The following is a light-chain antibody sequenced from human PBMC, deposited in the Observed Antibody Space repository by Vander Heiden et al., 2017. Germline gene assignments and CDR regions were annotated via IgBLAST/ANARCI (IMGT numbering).Light chain of an antibody. V-gene: IGLV2-23*02. CDR2: EVS. J-gene: IGLJ2*01. Sequence: QSSLTQPPSVSGSPGQSITISCTGTSSEIGSYNLVSWYQQHPGKAPKLMINEVSERPSGVSNRFSGSKSGNTASLTMSGLQAEDEADYFCCSYAGSRTLVFGGGTRLTVL. CDR3: CSYAGSRTLV. CDR1: SSEIGSYNL.